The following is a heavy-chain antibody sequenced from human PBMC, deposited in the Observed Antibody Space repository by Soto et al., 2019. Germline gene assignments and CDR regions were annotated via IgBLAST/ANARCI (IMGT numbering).Heavy chain of an antibody. CDR2: IPSRGRP. CDR1: GASVAGGSYY. D-gene: IGHD5-12*01. Sequence: QVQLRGSGPGLVKPSQTLSLTCSVSGASVAGGSYYWSWGRQPPGKGLEWIGYIPSRGRPFYNPSLTSRGTISADTSKNQLSLQLTSVTAADTAVYYCARDTYSGYDFGLWGQGTLVTVSS. CDR3: ARDTYSGYDFGL. J-gene: IGHJ5*02. V-gene: IGHV4-30-4*01.